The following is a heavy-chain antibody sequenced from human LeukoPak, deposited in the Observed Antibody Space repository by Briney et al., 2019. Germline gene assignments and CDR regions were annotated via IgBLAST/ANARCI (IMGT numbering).Heavy chain of an antibody. D-gene: IGHD6-13*01. J-gene: IGHJ1*01. CDR2: ISGGSTST. CDR1: GFTFSSFA. Sequence: GGSLRLSCVASGFTFSSFAMTWVRQAPGKGLEWVSAISGGSTSTYYTASVKGRFTISRDNSKNTLFLQMNSLRAEDTAVYYCAKNFAAGTEYFQHWGQGTLVTVSS. CDR3: AKNFAAGTEYFQH. V-gene: IGHV3-23*01.